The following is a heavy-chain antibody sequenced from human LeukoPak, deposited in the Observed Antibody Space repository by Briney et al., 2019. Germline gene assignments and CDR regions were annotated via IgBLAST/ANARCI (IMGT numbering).Heavy chain of an antibody. Sequence: GASVKVSCKASGYTFTSYGISWVRQAPGQGLEWMGWSSAYNGNTNYAQKLQGRVTMTTDTSTSTAYMELRSLRSDDTAVYYCARRRVPYYYDSSGYDYWGQGTLVTVSS. CDR3: ARRRVPYYYDSSGYDY. J-gene: IGHJ4*02. CDR1: GYTFTSYG. V-gene: IGHV1-18*01. D-gene: IGHD3-22*01. CDR2: SSAYNGNT.